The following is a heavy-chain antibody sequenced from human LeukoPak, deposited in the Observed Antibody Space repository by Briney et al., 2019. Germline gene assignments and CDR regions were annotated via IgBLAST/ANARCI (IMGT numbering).Heavy chain of an antibody. CDR1: GFTVSSNY. J-gene: IGHJ4*02. D-gene: IGHD3-22*01. V-gene: IGHV3-53*01. CDR2: IYSGGST. CDR3: AKTYYYDSSGYSPHFDY. Sequence: GGSLRLSCAASGFTVSSNYMSWVRQAPGKGLDWVSVIYSGGSTYYADTVKGRFTISRDNYKNTLYLQMNSLRAEDTAVYSCAKTYYYDSSGYSPHFDYWGEGALVTV.